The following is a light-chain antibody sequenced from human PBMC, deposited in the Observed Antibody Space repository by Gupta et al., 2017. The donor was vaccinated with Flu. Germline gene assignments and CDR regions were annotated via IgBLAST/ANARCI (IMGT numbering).Light chain of an antibody. J-gene: IGLJ2*01. CDR3: QAWASSAVI. CDR1: KLGNRY. V-gene: IGLV3-1*01. Sequence: SYELTQPPSVSVSPGQTASMTCSGEKLGNRYASWYQQRPGQSPVLVIYEDDKRPSGIPERFSGSNSGNTATLTISGTQAMDEGDYYCQAWASSAVIFGGGIKLTVL. CDR2: EDD.